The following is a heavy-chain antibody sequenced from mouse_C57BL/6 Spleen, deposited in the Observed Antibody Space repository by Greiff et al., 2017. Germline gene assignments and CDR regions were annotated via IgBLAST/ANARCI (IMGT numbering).Heavy chain of an antibody. J-gene: IGHJ2*01. Sequence: QVQLQQSGAELVKPGASVKLSCKASGYTFTSYWMHWVKQRPIQGLEWIGNIDPSDSETHYNQKFKDKATLTVDKSSSTAYMQLSSLTSEDSAVYYCARRDYFDYWGQGTTLTVSS. CDR3: ARRDYFDY. CDR2: IDPSDSET. V-gene: IGHV1-52*01. CDR1: GYTFTSYW.